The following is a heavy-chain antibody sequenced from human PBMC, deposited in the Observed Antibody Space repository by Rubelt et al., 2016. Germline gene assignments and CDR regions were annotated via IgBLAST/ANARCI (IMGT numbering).Heavy chain of an antibody. Sequence: GLEWMGWINPNSGGTNYAQKFQGRVTMTRDTSISTAYMELSRLRSDDTAVYYCARMYNWNDYLDYWGQGTLVTVSS. V-gene: IGHV1-2*02. J-gene: IGHJ4*02. CDR3: ARMYNWNDYLDY. CDR2: INPNSGGT. D-gene: IGHD1-1*01.